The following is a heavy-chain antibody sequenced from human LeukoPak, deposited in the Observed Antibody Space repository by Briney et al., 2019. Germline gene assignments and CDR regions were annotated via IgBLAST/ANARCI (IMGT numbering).Heavy chain of an antibody. Sequence: PSETLSLTCTVSGGSISTYYWSWIRQPPGKGLEWIGYIYYTGSTSYNPSLKSRVTMSLDASKNQFSLKLSSVTAADTAVYYCARLANYYYYMDVWGKGTTVTISS. CDR1: GGSISTYY. J-gene: IGHJ6*03. CDR3: ARLANYYYYMDV. CDR2: IYYTGST. V-gene: IGHV4-59*08.